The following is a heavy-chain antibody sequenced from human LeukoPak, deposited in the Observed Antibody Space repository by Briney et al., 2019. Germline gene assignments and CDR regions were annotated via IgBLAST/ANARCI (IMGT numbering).Heavy chain of an antibody. D-gene: IGHD5-18*01. Sequence: AGGSLRLSCAVSGFTVSSNYVSWVRQAPGKGLEWVSVIYSDGRTYYADSVKGRFTISRDNSKNTLYLRMNTLRAEDTAVYYCARDLGYSHVYSFNYWGQGTLVTVSS. V-gene: IGHV3-53*01. J-gene: IGHJ4*02. CDR1: GFTVSSNY. CDR2: IYSDGRT. CDR3: ARDLGYSHVYSFNY.